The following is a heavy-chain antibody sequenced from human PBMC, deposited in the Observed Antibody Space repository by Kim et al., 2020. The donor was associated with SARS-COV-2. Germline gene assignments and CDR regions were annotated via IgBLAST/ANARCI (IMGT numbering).Heavy chain of an antibody. J-gene: IGHJ6*03. CDR2: TNPNSGGT. CDR3: AREVEQLAYYYYYYYMDV. Sequence: ASVKVSCKASGYTFTGYYMHWERQAPGQGLDWMGRTNPNSGGTNYAQKFQGRVTMTRDTSISTAYMELSRLRSDDTAVYYCAREVEQLAYYYYYYYMDVWGKGTTDTVSS. D-gene: IGHD6-6*01. CDR1: GYTFTGYY. V-gene: IGHV1-2*06.